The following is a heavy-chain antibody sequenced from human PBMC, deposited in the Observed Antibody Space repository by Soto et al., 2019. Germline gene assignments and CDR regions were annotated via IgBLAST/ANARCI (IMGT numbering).Heavy chain of an antibody. Sequence: SETLSVTCTASGGSISSYYWSWIRQPPGKGLEWIGYIYYSGSTNYNPSLKSRVTISVDTSKNQFSLKLSSVTAADTAVYYCARSRIEAAGTVYHWGQGTLVTVSS. J-gene: IGHJ5*02. CDR1: GGSISSYY. CDR2: IYYSGST. D-gene: IGHD6-13*01. CDR3: ARSRIEAAGTVYH. V-gene: IGHV4-59*08.